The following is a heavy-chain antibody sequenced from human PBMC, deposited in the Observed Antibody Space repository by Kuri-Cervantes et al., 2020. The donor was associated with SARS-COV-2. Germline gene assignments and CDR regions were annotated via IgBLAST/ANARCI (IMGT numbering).Heavy chain of an antibody. Sequence: GSLRLSCTVPGGSISSSSYYWGWIRQPPGKGLEWIGSIYYSGSTYYNPSLKSRVTISVDTSKNQFSLKLSSVTAADTAVYYCARDVVTGNRVGPTSDAFDIWGQGTMVTVSS. CDR2: IYYSGST. V-gene: IGHV4-39*07. J-gene: IGHJ3*02. D-gene: IGHD1-20*01. CDR3: ARDVVTGNRVGPTSDAFDI. CDR1: GGSISSSSYY.